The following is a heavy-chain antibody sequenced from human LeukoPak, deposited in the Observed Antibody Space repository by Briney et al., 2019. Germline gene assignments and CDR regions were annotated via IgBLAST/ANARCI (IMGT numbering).Heavy chain of an antibody. CDR2: INPNSGGT. CDR3: AKDMGSTMIVGDYFDY. D-gene: IGHD3-22*01. J-gene: IGHJ4*02. Sequence: EASVKVSCKASGYTFTGYYMHWVRQAPGQGLEWMGWINPNSGGTNYAQKFQGRVTMTRDTSISTAYMEMSSLRSDDTAVYYCAKDMGSTMIVGDYFDYWGQGTLVTVSS. CDR1: GYTFTGYY. V-gene: IGHV1-2*02.